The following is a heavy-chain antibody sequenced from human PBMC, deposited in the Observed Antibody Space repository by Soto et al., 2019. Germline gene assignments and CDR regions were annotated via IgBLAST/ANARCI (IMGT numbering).Heavy chain of an antibody. Sequence: SETLSLTCTVSGGSISSGDYYWSWIRQPPGKVLEWIGYIYYSGSTYYNPSLKSRVTISVDTSKNQFSLKLSSVTAADTAVYFCARVGELENYYYYGMDVWGQGTTVTVSS. CDR3: ARVGELENYYYYGMDV. J-gene: IGHJ6*02. CDR1: GGSISSGDYY. CDR2: IYYSGST. D-gene: IGHD1-1*01. V-gene: IGHV4-30-4*01.